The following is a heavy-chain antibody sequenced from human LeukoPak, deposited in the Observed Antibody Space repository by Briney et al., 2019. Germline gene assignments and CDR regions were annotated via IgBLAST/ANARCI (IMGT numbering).Heavy chain of an antibody. D-gene: IGHD3-22*01. V-gene: IGHV3-66*01. Sequence: GGSLRLSCAASGFTFSSYSMNWVRQAPGKGLEWVSVIYSGGSTYYADSVKGRFTISRDNSKNTLYLQMNSLRAEDTAVYYCAREAFGYYYDSSGMENAFDIWGQGTMVTVSS. CDR1: GFTFSSYS. CDR2: IYSGGST. J-gene: IGHJ3*02. CDR3: AREAFGYYYDSSGMENAFDI.